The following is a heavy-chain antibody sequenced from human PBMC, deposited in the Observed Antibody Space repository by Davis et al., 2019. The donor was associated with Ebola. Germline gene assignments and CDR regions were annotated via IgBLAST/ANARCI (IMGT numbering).Heavy chain of an antibody. J-gene: IGHJ5*02. V-gene: IGHV1-18*01. Sequence: AASVKVSCKASGYTFTSYGISWVRQAPGQGLEWMGWISAYNGNTNYAQKFQGWVTMTRDTSISTAYMELSRLRSEDTAVYYCARDDYGLNWFDPWGQGTLVTVS. CDR2: ISAYNGNT. CDR1: GYTFTSYG. CDR3: ARDDYGLNWFDP. D-gene: IGHD4-17*01.